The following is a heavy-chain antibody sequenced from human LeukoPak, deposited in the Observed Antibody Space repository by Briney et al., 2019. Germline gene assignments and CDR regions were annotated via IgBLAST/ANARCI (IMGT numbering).Heavy chain of an antibody. D-gene: IGHD3-22*01. CDR1: GFTFSSYW. J-gene: IGHJ4*02. CDR3: AREGYYYDSSGYYYFYYFDY. CDR2: INSDGSST. Sequence: HPGRSLRLSCAASGFTFSSYWMHWVRQAPGKGLVWVSRINSDGSSTSYADSVKGRFTISRDNAKNTLYLQMNSLRAEDTAVYYCAREGYYYDSSGYYYFYYFDYWGQGTLVTVSS. V-gene: IGHV3-74*01.